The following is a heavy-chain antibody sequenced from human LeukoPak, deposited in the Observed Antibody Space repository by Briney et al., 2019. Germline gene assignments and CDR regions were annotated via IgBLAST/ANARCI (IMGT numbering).Heavy chain of an antibody. CDR2: PSYNGNT. CDR3: ARHSGSGWQALGY. Sequence: VASVKVSCKASGYTFSNYGISWVRQAPGLGLEWMGWPSYNGNTNYAQKFQDRVTMTTDTSTTTAYMELRSLESDDTAVYYCARHSGSGWQALGYWGQGTLVTVSS. V-gene: IGHV1-18*04. CDR1: GYTFSNYG. J-gene: IGHJ4*02. D-gene: IGHD6-19*01.